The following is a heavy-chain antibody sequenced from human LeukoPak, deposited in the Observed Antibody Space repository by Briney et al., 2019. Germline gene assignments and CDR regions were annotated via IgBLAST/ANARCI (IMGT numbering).Heavy chain of an antibody. D-gene: IGHD2-2*01. CDR1: GYTFTGYY. Sequence: ASVKVSCKASGYTFTGYYMHWVRQAPGQGLEWMGWINPNSGGTNYAQKFQGRVTMTRDTSISTAYMELSRLRSDDTAVYYCARGRDIVVVPARYNWFDPWGQGTLVTVSS. J-gene: IGHJ5*02. CDR2: INPNSGGT. CDR3: ARGRDIVVVPARYNWFDP. V-gene: IGHV1-2*02.